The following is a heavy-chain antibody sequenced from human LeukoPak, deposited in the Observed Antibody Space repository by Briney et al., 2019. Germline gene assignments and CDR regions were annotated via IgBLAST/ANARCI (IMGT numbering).Heavy chain of an antibody. CDR2: IGTAGDT. CDR3: ARVVAETMDV. J-gene: IGHJ6*02. Sequence: GREWVSAIGTAGDTYYPGSVKGRFTISRENAKNSLYLQMNSLRAGDTAVYYCARVVAETMDVWGQGTTVTVSS. D-gene: IGHD2-21*01. V-gene: IGHV3-13*01.